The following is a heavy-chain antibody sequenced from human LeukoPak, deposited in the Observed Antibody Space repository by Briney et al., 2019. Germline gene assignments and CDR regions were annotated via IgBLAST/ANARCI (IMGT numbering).Heavy chain of an antibody. J-gene: IGHJ3*02. CDR2: IYPGDSGT. Sequence: GESLKISCKGSGYSFTNYWIGWVRQMPGKGLEWMGIIYPGDSGTRYSPSFQGQVTMSADKSISTAYLQWSSLKASDSAMYYCAGHRGSGSYDALDIWGQGTMVTVSS. D-gene: IGHD1-26*01. CDR3: AGHRGSGSYDALDI. CDR1: GYSFTNYW. V-gene: IGHV5-51*01.